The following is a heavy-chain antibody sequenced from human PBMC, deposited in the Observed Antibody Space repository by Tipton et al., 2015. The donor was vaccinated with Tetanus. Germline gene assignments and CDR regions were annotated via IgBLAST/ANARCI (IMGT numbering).Heavy chain of an antibody. CDR2: IEYNGST. D-gene: IGHD2/OR15-2a*01. CDR1: GGSISRYY. V-gene: IGHV4-59*01. J-gene: IGHJ3*02. Sequence: TLSLTCTISGGSISRYYWAWIRQTPGKGLEWIGYIEYNGSTKYNPSLRSRVTLSLDTSKNQIAMRLTSVTAADTAVYYFAREVYFDISAFDIWGHGTMVTVSS. CDR3: AREVYFDISAFDI.